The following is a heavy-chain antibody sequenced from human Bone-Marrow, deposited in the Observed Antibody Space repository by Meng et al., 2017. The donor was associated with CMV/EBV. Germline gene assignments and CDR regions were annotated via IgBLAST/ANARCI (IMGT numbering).Heavy chain of an antibody. CDR1: GFTFSSYG. J-gene: IGHJ6*02. CDR2: IRYDGSNK. V-gene: IGHV3-30*02. D-gene: IGHD2-2*01. Sequence: GGSLRLSCAASGFTFSSYGMHWVRQAPGKGLEWVAFIRYDGSNKYYADSVKGRFTISRDNSKNTLYLQMNSLRAEDTAVYYCAKREDLVVVPAAPIRTNYYYYGMDVWGQGTTVTVSS. CDR3: AKREDLVVVPAAPIRTNYYYYGMDV.